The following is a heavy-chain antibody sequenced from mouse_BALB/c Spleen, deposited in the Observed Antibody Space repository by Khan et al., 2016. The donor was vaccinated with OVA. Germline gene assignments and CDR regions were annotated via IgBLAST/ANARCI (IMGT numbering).Heavy chain of an antibody. CDR1: GFSLTSYG. CDR3: AKYRGYYAVGY. CDR2: IWGDGNT. Sequence: QMQLEESGPGLVAPSQSLSITCTVSGFSLTSYGVSWVRQPPGKGLEWLGVIWGDGNTNFHSALRSRLSISKDNSKSQVFLKLNSLQTDDTATYYCAKYRGYYAVGYWGQGTSVTVSS. V-gene: IGHV2-3*01. J-gene: IGHJ4*01.